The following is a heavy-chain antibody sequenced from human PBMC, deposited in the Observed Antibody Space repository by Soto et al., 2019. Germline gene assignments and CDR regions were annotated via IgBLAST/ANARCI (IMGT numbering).Heavy chain of an antibody. D-gene: IGHD3-22*01. CDR3: ASVGSRYDKSGYYLH. V-gene: IGHV4-4*02. Sequence: PSETLSLTCIVSGGSVSSSNWWSCVRQPPGKGLEWIGEIYHSGSTTYNPSLKSLATISVDKSENQFSLRLKSVTAADTAVYYCASVGSRYDKSGYYLHWGPGTLVTVSS. CDR2: IYHSGST. CDR1: GGSVSSSNW. J-gene: IGHJ4*02.